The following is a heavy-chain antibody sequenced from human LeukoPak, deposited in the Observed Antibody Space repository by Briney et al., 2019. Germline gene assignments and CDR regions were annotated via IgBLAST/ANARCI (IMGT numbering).Heavy chain of an antibody. CDR3: ARVRYGDCSGGYY. CDR2: ISSSSSTI. J-gene: IGHJ4*02. Sequence: GGSLRLSCAASGFTFSSYSMNWVRQAPGKGLEWVSYISSSSSTIYYADSVKGRFTISRDNAKNSLYLQMNSLRAEDTAVYYCARVRYGDCSGGYYWGQGTLVTVSS. D-gene: IGHD4-17*01. CDR1: GFTFSSYS. V-gene: IGHV3-48*04.